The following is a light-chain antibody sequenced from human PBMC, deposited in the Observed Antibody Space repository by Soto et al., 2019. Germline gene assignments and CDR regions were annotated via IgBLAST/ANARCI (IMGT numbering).Light chain of an antibody. CDR3: LQRSGWPWT. CDR1: QSVSSY. V-gene: IGKV3-11*01. Sequence: EIVLTQSPATLSLSPGERATLSCRASQSVSSYFAWYQQKPGQAPRLLIYDASNRATDIPARFSGSGSGTDFTLTISSLEPEDFAVYYCLQRSGWPWTFGQGTKVEIE. J-gene: IGKJ1*01. CDR2: DAS.